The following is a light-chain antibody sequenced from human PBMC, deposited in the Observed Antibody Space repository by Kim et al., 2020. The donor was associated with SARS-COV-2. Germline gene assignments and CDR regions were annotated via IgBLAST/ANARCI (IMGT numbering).Light chain of an antibody. CDR2: ENH. CDR1: SGSIASGY. CDR3: QSYDSTNVV. Sequence: NFMLTQPHSVSESPGKTVTISCTRSSGSIASGYVQWYQQRPGSVPTTVIQENHERPSGVPDRFSGSIDSSSNSASLTISGLKTEDEADYYCQSYDSTNVVFGGGTKVTVL. V-gene: IGLV6-57*03. J-gene: IGLJ3*02.